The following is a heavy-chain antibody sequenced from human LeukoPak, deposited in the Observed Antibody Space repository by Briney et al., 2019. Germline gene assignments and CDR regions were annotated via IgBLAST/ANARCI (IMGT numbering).Heavy chain of an antibody. V-gene: IGHV3-20*01. CDR2: INWNGGST. Sequence: PGGSLRLSCAASGFTFDDYGMSWVRQAPGKGLEWVSGINWNGGSTGYADSVKGRFTISRDNAKNSLYLQMNSLRAEDTALYHCARVRDYYDSSGYYAFDIWGQGTMVTVSS. CDR1: GFTFDDYG. CDR3: ARVRDYYDSSGYYAFDI. D-gene: IGHD3-22*01. J-gene: IGHJ3*02.